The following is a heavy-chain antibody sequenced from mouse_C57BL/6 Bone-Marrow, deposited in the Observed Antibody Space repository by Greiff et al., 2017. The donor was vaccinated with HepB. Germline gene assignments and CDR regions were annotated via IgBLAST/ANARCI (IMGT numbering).Heavy chain of an antibody. CDR3: ARLRLAMDY. CDR2: IDPNSGGT. J-gene: IGHJ4*01. Sequence: QVQLQQPGAEVVKPGASVKLSCKASGYTFTSYWMHWVKQRPGRGLEWIGRIDPNSGGTKYNQKFKGKATLTVNKSSSTAYMELRSLTSEDSAVYYCARLRLAMDYWGQGTSVTVSS. CDR1: GYTFTSYW. D-gene: IGHD1-2*01. V-gene: IGHV1-62-3*01.